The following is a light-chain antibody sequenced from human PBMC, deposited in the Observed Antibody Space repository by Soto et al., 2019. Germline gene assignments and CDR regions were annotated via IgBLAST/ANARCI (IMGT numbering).Light chain of an antibody. Sequence: QSVLTQPPSASGTPGQRVTISCSGSSSNIGSNTVNWYQQLPGTAPTLLIYSNNQRPSGVPDRCSGSKSGTSPSLAISGLQSEDEADYYCAAWDDSLNGYVFGTGTKVTVL. CDR1: SSNIGSNT. CDR2: SNN. V-gene: IGLV1-44*01. J-gene: IGLJ1*01. CDR3: AAWDDSLNGYV.